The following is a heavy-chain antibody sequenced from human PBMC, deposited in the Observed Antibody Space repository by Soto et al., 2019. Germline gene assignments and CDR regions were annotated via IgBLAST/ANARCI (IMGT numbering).Heavy chain of an antibody. D-gene: IGHD3-10*01. V-gene: IGHV4-61*08. J-gene: IGHJ5*02. Sequence: PSETLSLTYTVSGASIGSGDYYWSWIRQHPGKGLEWIGYIYYSGSTKYNPSLKSRVTISVDTSKNQFSLKLSPVTAAGTAVYYCATVANYYGSGSYYNWFDPWGQGTLVTVS. CDR3: ATVANYYGSGSYYNWFDP. CDR2: IYYSGST. CDR1: GASIGSGDYY.